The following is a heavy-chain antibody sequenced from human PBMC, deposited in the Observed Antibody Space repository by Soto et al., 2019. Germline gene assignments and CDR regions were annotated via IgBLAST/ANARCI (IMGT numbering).Heavy chain of an antibody. CDR2: INPSGGST. J-gene: IGHJ3*02. CDR1: GYTFTSYY. Sequence: ASVKVSCKASGYTFTSYYMHWVRQAPGQGLEWMGIINPSGGSTSYAQKFQGRVTMTRDTSTSTVYMELSSLRSEDTAVYYCARARSIAAAGMMGDAFDIWGQGTMVTVSS. V-gene: IGHV1-46*01. CDR3: ARARSIAAAGMMGDAFDI. D-gene: IGHD6-13*01.